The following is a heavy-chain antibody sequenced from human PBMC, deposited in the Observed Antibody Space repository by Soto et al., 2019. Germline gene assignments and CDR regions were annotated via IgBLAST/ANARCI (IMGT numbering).Heavy chain of an antibody. Sequence: GGSLRLSCAASGCTFISYAMSWVRQAPGKGLEWVSAISGSGGSTYYADSVKGRFTISRDNSKNTLYLQMNSLRAEDTAVYYRAKVKLSSGWYGKSAFDIWGQGTMVTVSS. D-gene: IGHD6-19*01. J-gene: IGHJ3*02. CDR1: GCTFISYA. CDR2: ISGSGGST. V-gene: IGHV3-23*01. CDR3: AKVKLSSGWYGKSAFDI.